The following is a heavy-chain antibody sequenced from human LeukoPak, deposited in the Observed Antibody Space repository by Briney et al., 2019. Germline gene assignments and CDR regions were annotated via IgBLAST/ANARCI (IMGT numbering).Heavy chain of an antibody. CDR3: AKVNGKAVAGLFDY. V-gene: IGHV3-23*01. CDR1: GFTFSSYA. D-gene: IGHD6-19*01. J-gene: IGHJ4*02. Sequence: GGSLRLSCAASGFTFSSYAMSWVRQAPGKGLEWVSAISGSGGSTYYADSMKGRLTISRDNSKNTLYLQLISLRAEDTAVYYCAKVNGKAVAGLFDYWGQGTLVTVSS. CDR2: ISGSGGST.